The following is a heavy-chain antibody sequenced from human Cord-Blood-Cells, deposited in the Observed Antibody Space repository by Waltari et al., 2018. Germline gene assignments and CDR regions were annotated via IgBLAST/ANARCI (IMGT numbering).Heavy chain of an antibody. J-gene: IGHJ6*02. V-gene: IGHV4-34*01. CDR2: INHSGST. CDR3: ARRGCSSTSCYVHYYYGMDV. Sequence: EWIGEINHSGSTNYNPSLKSRVTISVDTSKNQFSLKLSSVTAADTAVYYCARRGCSSTSCYVHYYYGMDVWGQGTTVTVSS. D-gene: IGHD2-2*01.